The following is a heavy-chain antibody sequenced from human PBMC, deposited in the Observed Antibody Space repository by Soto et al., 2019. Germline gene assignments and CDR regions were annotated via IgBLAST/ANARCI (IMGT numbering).Heavy chain of an antibody. CDR2: IYYSGST. Sequence: PSETLSLTCTVSGGSISSYYWSWIQQPPGKGLEWIGDIYYSGSTNYNPSLKSRVTISVDTSKNQFSLKLSSVTAADTAVYYCARAYGDYVFDFWGQGTLVTVPQ. J-gene: IGHJ4*02. D-gene: IGHD4-17*01. CDR1: GGSISSYY. CDR3: ARAYGDYVFDF. V-gene: IGHV4-59*01.